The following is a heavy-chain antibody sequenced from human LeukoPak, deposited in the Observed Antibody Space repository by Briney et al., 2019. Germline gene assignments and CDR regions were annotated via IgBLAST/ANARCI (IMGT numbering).Heavy chain of an antibody. CDR1: GFNVAAYA. Sequence: GGSLRLSCAASGFNVAAYAMYWVRQPPGKSLEWVSLISGDSDNKYSAASVKGRFAISRDNSKNSLYLQMNSLTTEDTALYYCAIAYESGSFYRAFAYWGQGALVTVSS. CDR2: ISGDSDNK. D-gene: IGHD3-10*01. J-gene: IGHJ4*02. V-gene: IGHV3-43*02. CDR3: AIAYESGSFYRAFAY.